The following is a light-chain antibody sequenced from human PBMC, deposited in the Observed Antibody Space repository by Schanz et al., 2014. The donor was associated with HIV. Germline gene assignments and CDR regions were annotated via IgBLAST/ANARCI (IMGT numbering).Light chain of an antibody. CDR2: GAS. CDR1: QSIDRW. J-gene: IGKJ4*01. V-gene: IGKV1-5*03. Sequence: DIQMTQSPSTLSASVGDRVTITCRASQSIDRWLAWYQQKPGKAPKLLIYGASYLESGVPSRFSGSRSGTDFTLTISRLQPEDVATYYCQKYNSAPLTFGGGTKVQI. CDR3: QKYNSAPLT.